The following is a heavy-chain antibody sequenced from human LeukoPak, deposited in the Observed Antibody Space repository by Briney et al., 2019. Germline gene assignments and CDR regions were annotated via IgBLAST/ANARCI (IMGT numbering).Heavy chain of an antibody. CDR2: IYYSGST. Sequence: SETLSLTCTVSGGSISSSSYYWGWIRQPPGKGLEWFGSIYYSGSTYYNPSLKSRVTISVDTSKNQFSPKLSSVTAADTAVYYCARGSDGDTTLSSFDCWGQGTLVTVSS. CDR3: ARGSDGDTTLSSFDC. D-gene: IGHD4-17*01. V-gene: IGHV4-39*07. CDR1: GGSISSSSYY. J-gene: IGHJ4*02.